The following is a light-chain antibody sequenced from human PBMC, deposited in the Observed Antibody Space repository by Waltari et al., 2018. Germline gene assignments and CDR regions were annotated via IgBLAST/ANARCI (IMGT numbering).Light chain of an antibody. Sequence: SCRARPSVRASLDWYQQKPCQDPRLLIYGASNRAAGIPDRFSGSGSGTDFSLTISRLEPEDFEVYYCQHYVRLPATFGQGTTVEIK. CDR3: QHYVRLPAT. CDR2: GAS. J-gene: IGKJ1*01. CDR1: PSVRAS. V-gene: IGKV3-20*01.